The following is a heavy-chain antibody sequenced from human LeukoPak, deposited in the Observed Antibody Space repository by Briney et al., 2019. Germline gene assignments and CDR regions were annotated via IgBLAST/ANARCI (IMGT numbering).Heavy chain of an antibody. D-gene: IGHD3-22*01. CDR3: AKRGVVIRVILVGFHKEAYYFDS. Sequence: PGGSLRLSCAVSGITLSNYGMSWVRQAPGKGLEWVAGISGSGGSTYYADSVKGRFTISGDNSKNTLYLQMISLRAEDTAVYFCAKRGVVIRVILVGFHKEAYYFDSWGQGALVTVSS. CDR2: ISGSGGST. J-gene: IGHJ4*02. CDR1: GITLSNYG. V-gene: IGHV3-23*01.